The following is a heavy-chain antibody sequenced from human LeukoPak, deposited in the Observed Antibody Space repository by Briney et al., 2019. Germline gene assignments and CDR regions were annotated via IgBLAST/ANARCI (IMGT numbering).Heavy chain of an antibody. CDR1: GFTFSSYA. Sequence: GRSLRLSCAASGFTFSSYAMHWVRQAPGKGLEWVAVISYDGSNKYYADSVKGRFTISRDNSKNTLYLQMNSLRAEDTAVYYCARVGAAAGTRDLVLDYFDYWGQGTLVTVSS. D-gene: IGHD6-13*01. CDR2: ISYDGSNK. J-gene: IGHJ4*02. CDR3: ARVGAAAGTRDLVLDYFDY. V-gene: IGHV3-30*14.